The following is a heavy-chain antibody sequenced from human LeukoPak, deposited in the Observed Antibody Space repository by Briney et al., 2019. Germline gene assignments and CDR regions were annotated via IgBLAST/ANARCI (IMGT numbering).Heavy chain of an antibody. CDR3: AGGEGGSGSYFYYYYGMDV. D-gene: IGHD3-10*01. V-gene: IGHV3-7*01. CDR1: GFTFSSYW. CDR2: IKQDGSEK. J-gene: IGHJ6*02. Sequence: AGGSLRLSCAASGFTFSSYWMSWVRQAPGKGLEWVANIKQDGSEKYYVDSVKGRFTISRDNAKNSLYLQMNSLRAEDTAVYYCAGGEGGSGSYFYYYYGMDVWGQGTTATVSS.